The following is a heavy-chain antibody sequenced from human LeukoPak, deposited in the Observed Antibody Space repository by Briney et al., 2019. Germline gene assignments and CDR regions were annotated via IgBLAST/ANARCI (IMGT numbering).Heavy chain of an antibody. J-gene: IGHJ6*02. CDR1: GGSISSGDYY. CDR2: IYYSGST. CDR3: ARDTDSSFYGMDV. V-gene: IGHV4-61*08. D-gene: IGHD6-13*01. Sequence: SETLSLTCTVSGGSISSGDYYWSWIRQPPGKGLEWIGYIYYSGSTNYNPSLKSRVTISVDTSKDQFSLKLSSVTAADTAVYYCARDTDSSFYGMDVWGQGTTVTVSS.